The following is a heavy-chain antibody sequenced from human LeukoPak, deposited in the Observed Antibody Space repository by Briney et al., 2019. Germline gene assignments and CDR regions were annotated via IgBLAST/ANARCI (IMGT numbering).Heavy chain of an antibody. J-gene: IGHJ4*02. V-gene: IGHV3-23*01. CDR2: ITGSGGST. Sequence: GGSLRLSCAASGFTFSSYAMSWVRQAPGKGLEWVSAITGSGGSTYYADSVKGRFTISRDNSKNTLYLQMNSLRAEDTAVYYCARSNGYSYGTRFDYWGQGTLVTVSS. CDR3: ARSNGYSYGTRFDY. D-gene: IGHD5-18*01. CDR1: GFTFSSYA.